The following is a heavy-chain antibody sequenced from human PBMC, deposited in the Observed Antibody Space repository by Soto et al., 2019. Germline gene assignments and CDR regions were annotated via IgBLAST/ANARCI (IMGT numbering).Heavy chain of an antibody. J-gene: IGHJ6*02. Sequence: LGQVPVPCLAWLGGIIPIFGTANYAQKFQGRVTITADESTSTAYMELSSLRSEDTAVYYCAARFWSGYYYPTYYYGMDVWGQGTTVTVSS. V-gene: IGHV1-69*01. D-gene: IGHD3-3*01. CDR3: AARFWSGYYYPTYYYGMDV. CDR2: IIPIFGTA.